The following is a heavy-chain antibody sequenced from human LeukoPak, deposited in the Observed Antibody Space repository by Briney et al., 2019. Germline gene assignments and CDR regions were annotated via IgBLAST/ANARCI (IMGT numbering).Heavy chain of an antibody. D-gene: IGHD6-13*01. CDR3: ARGLAGTLAFDI. V-gene: IGHV3-53*01. J-gene: IGHJ3*02. Sequence: GGSLRLSCAASEFTFSNYALHWVRQAPGKGLEWVSVIYSGGSTYYADSVKGRFTISRDSSKNTLYLQMNSLRAEDTAVYYCARGLAGTLAFDIWGQGTMVTVSS. CDR2: IYSGGST. CDR1: EFTFSNYA.